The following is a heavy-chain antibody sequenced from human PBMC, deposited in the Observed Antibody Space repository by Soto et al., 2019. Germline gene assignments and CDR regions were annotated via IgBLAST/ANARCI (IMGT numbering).Heavy chain of an antibody. CDR2: TSDDGSYI. CDR3: ATPYYFNH. V-gene: IGHV3-21*06. CDR1: GFMFSAYT. Sequence: GGSLRLSCAASGFMFSAYTMNWVRQAPGKGLEWLSSTSDDGSYIDYADSLRGRFTVSRDNARNSLYLQIDSLGVEDTAVYYCATPYYFNHWGPGTLVTVSS. J-gene: IGHJ1*01. D-gene: IGHD3-16*01.